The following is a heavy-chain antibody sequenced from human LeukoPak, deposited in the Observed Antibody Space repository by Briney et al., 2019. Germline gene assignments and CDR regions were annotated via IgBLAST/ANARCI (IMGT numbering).Heavy chain of an antibody. V-gene: IGHV3-21*01. CDR2: ISSSGNYI. J-gene: IGHJ5*02. CDR3: AKSIAATLDWFDP. CDR1: GFTFSNYA. Sequence: GGSLRLSCAVSGFTFSNYAMSWVRQAPGKGLEWVSSISSSGNYIYYADSVKGRFTVSRDNAKNSLYLQMNSLRAEDTAVYYCAKSIAATLDWFDPWGQGTLVTVSP. D-gene: IGHD6-6*01.